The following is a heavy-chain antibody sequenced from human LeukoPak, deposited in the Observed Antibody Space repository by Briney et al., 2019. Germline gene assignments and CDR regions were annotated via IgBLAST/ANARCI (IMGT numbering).Heavy chain of an antibody. CDR2: ITNSGTTI. D-gene: IGHD2-2*01. V-gene: IGHV3-11*01. Sequence: GGSLRLSCAASGFTFSDYYMSWIRQAPGKGLEWISYITNSGTTIYYADSVKGRFTISRDNAKNSLYLQMNSLRAEDTAVYYCAGHPFCTSTNCHLTVWGQGTLVTVSS. CDR1: GFTFSDYY. CDR3: AGHPFCTSTNCHLTV. J-gene: IGHJ4*02.